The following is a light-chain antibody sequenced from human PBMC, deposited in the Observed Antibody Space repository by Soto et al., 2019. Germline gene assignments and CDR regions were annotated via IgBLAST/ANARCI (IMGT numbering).Light chain of an antibody. CDR2: GAS. CDR1: QSVSSSY. V-gene: IGKV3-20*01. Sequence: EIVLTQSPGTLSLSPGERATLSCRASQSVSSSYLAWYQQKPGQAPRLLIYGASSRATGIPDRFSGSGSGTGFTLTISRLEPEDFAVYYCQQYNNWRTFGQGTKVDIK. J-gene: IGKJ1*01. CDR3: QQYNNWRT.